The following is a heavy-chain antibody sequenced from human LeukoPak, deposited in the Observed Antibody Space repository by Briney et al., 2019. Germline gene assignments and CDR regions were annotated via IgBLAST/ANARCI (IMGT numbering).Heavy chain of an antibody. CDR3: ASQGRYYDSSGYYYFDY. Sequence: SETLSLTCTVSGGSISSSSYYWGWIRQPPGKGLEWIGSIYYSGSTYYNPSLKSRVTISVDTSKNQFSLKLSSVTAADTAVYYCASQGRYYDSSGYYYFDYWGQGTLVTVSS. J-gene: IGHJ4*02. V-gene: IGHV4-39*07. CDR2: IYYSGST. CDR1: GGSISSSSYY. D-gene: IGHD3-22*01.